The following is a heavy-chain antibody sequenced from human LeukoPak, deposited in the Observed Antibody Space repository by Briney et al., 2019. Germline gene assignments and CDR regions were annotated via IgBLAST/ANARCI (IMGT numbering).Heavy chain of an antibody. Sequence: SETLSLTCSVSGDSISYFYWSWIRQAAGKGLEWIGRIYTSGSTNYNPSLKSRVTISVDTSKNQFSLKLSSVTAADTAVYYCARSRVAAAGRPYYYYYMDVWGKGTTVTISS. CDR3: ARSRVAAAGRPYYYYYMDV. J-gene: IGHJ6*03. V-gene: IGHV4-4*07. D-gene: IGHD6-13*01. CDR2: IYTSGST. CDR1: GDSISYFY.